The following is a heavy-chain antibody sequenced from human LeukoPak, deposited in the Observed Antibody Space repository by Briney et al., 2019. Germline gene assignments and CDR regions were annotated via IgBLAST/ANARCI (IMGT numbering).Heavy chain of an antibody. CDR3: TRVGVLSVGAPRCNFDY. J-gene: IGHJ4*02. CDR2: IYYSGST. CDR1: GGSISSYY. D-gene: IGHD1-26*01. V-gene: IGHV4-59*01. Sequence: PSETLSLTCTVSGGSISSYYWSWIRQPPGKGLEWIGYIYYSGSTKYNPSLKSRLTISLDTSKNQFSLKLSSVTAADTAVYYCTRVGVLSVGAPRCNFDYWGQGTLVTVSS.